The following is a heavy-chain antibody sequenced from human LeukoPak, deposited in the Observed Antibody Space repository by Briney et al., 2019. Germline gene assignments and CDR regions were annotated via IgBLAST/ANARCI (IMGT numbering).Heavy chain of an antibody. CDR1: GYTFTSYG. CDR3: AASRRRGDIDY. D-gene: IGHD3-10*01. V-gene: IGHV1-18*01. Sequence: ASVKVSCKASGYTFTSYGISWVRQAPGQGLEWMGWISAYNGNTNYAQKFQERVTITRDMSTSTAYMELSSLRSEDTAVYYCAASRRRGDIDYWGQGTLVTVSS. J-gene: IGHJ4*02. CDR2: ISAYNGNT.